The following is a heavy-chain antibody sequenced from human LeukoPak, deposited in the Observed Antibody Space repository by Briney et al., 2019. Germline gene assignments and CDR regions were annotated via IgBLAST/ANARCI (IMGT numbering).Heavy chain of an antibody. CDR2: IIPICGTA. J-gene: IGHJ6*03. CDR3: ASYDCSSTSCYSSAYYYYYMDV. CDR1: GGTFTSYA. D-gene: IGHD2-2*01. Sequence: ASVKVSGKASGGTFTSYAISWVRQAPGQGLEWMGGIIPICGTANYAQKFQGRVTITADESTSTAYVELSSLRSEDTAVYYCASYDCSSTSCYSSAYYYYYMDVWGKGTTVTISS. V-gene: IGHV1-69*13.